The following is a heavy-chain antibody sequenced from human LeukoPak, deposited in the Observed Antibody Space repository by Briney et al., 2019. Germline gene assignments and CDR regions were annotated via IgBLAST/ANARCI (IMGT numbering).Heavy chain of an antibody. J-gene: IGHJ4*02. CDR3: AKERHTSGWSLAYFDY. D-gene: IGHD6-19*01. CDR2: ISYDGYNK. Sequence: QTGGSLRLSCAASRFTFSNYGMHWVRQAPGKGLEWVAVISYDGYNKYYADSVKGRFTISRDNSKNTLYLQLNSLRAEDTAVYYCAKERHTSGWSLAYFDYWGQGTLVTVSS. CDR1: RFTFSNYG. V-gene: IGHV3-33*05.